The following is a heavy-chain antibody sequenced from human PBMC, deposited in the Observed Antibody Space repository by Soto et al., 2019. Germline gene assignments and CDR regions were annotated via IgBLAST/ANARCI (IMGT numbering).Heavy chain of an antibody. J-gene: IGHJ4*02. CDR2: IYSGGST. V-gene: IGHV3-53*04. CDR1: GFTVSSNY. D-gene: IGHD5-18*01. CDR3: ARDLGQLYDY. Sequence: GGSLRLSCAASGFTVSSNYMSWVRQAPGKGLEWVSVIYSGGSTYYADSVYGRFTISRHNSKNTLYLQMNSLRAEDTAVYYCARDLGQLYDYWGQGTLVTVSS.